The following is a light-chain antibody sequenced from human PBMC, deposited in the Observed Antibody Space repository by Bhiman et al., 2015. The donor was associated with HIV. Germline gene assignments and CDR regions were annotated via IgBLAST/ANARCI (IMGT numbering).Light chain of an antibody. Sequence: SYELTQPPSVSVSPGQTARITCSGDALPKQYAYWYQQKPGQAPVVVIYKDSERPSGIPERFSGSNSGNTATLTISGTQAMDEADYYCQAWDSSTAVFGGGTKLTVL. J-gene: IGLJ2*01. CDR3: QAWDSSTAV. CDR1: ALPKQY. V-gene: IGLV3-1*01. CDR2: KDS.